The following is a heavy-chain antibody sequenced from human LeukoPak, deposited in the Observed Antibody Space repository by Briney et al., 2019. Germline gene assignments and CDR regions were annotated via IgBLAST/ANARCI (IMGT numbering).Heavy chain of an antibody. Sequence: SGTLSLTRTVSGGSISSDSYYWSWLRQPAGKGLEWIGRIYSSGSTHYNSYLQSRVIISLDTSKNQFSLKLTSVTAADTAVYYCAGDGGAAGPEDYWGQGTLVTVSS. D-gene: IGHD3-16*01. J-gene: IGHJ4*02. CDR2: IYSSGST. CDR1: GGSISSDSYY. CDR3: AGDGGAAGPEDY. V-gene: IGHV4-61*02.